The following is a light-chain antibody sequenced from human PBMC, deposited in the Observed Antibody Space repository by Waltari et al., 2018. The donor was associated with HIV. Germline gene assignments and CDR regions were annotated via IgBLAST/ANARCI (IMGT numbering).Light chain of an antibody. CDR1: QDISKS. J-gene: IGKJ3*01. Sequence: DIQMTQSPSSLSASVGDRVTITCQAHQDISKSLSWYQQKPGKVPDLLIYEASDLETGVPSRFSGGGSGTEFTLTITSLQPEDTGTYVCHQYGHVPLTFGPGTKVEIK. CDR3: HQYGHVPLT. CDR2: EAS. V-gene: IGKV1-33*01.